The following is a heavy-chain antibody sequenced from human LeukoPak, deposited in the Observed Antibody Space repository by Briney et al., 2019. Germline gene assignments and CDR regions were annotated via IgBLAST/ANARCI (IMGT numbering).Heavy chain of an antibody. D-gene: IGHD3-9*01. J-gene: IGHJ4*02. CDR2: IYYNGNT. CDR3: ARDDYDILTGYSIAY. Sequence: RASETLSLTCTVSGGSISNYYWSWIRQPPGKGLEWIGYIYYNGNTNYNPSLKSRVTISVDTSKNQFSLKLSSVTAADKAVYYCARDDYDILTGYSIAYWGQGTLVTVSS. V-gene: IGHV4-59*12. CDR1: GGSISNYY.